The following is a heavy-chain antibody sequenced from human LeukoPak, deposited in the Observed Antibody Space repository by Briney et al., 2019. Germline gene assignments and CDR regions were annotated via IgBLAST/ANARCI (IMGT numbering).Heavy chain of an antibody. CDR3: ARLVYSSSWHFDY. CDR2: VYYSGRT. J-gene: IGHJ4*02. Sequence: SETLSLTCTVSGGSISSSSYYWGWIRQPPGKGLEWIGSVYYSGRTYYNPFLKSRVTISVDTSKNQFSLKVSSVTAADTAVYYCARLVYSSSWHFDYWGQGNLVTVSS. D-gene: IGHD6-13*01. CDR1: GGSISSSSYY. V-gene: IGHV4-39*01.